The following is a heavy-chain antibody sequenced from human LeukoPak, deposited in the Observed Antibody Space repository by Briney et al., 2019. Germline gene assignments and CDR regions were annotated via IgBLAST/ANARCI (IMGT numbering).Heavy chain of an antibody. Sequence: SETLSLTCTVSGGSISSYYWSWIRQPPGKGLEWIGYIYYSGSTNYNPSLKSRVTISVDTSKNQFSLKLSSVTAADTAVYYCAKGGPTTMARGVIEGDYWGQGTLVTVSS. CDR3: AKGGPTTMARGVIEGDY. V-gene: IGHV4-59*01. D-gene: IGHD3-10*01. J-gene: IGHJ4*02. CDR2: IYYSGST. CDR1: GGSISSYY.